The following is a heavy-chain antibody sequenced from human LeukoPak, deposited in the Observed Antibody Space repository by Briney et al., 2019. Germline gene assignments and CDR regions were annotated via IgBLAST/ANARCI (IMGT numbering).Heavy chain of an antibody. D-gene: IGHD3-10*02. Sequence: GSLRLSCAASGFTFDDYGMSWIRQPPGKGLEWIGYIYYSGSTNYNPSLKSRVTISVDTSKNQFSLKLSSVTAADTAVYYCARDTHAMLFDYWGQGTLVTVSS. J-gene: IGHJ4*02. CDR2: IYYSGST. CDR1: GFTFDDYG. V-gene: IGHV4-59*01. CDR3: ARDTHAMLFDY.